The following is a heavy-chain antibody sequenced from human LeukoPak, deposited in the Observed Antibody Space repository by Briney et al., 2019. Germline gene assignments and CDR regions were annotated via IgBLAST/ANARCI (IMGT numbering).Heavy chain of an antibody. CDR1: GGSISSSSYY. D-gene: IGHD2-8*01. Sequence: SETLSLTCTVSGGSISSSSYYWGWIRQPPGKGLEWIGSIYYSGSTYYNPSLKSPVTISVDTSKNQFSLKLSSVTAADTAVYYCARQGVGYCTNGVCPYYFDYWGQGTLVTVSS. V-gene: IGHV4-39*01. J-gene: IGHJ4*02. CDR2: IYYSGST. CDR3: ARQGVGYCTNGVCPYYFDY.